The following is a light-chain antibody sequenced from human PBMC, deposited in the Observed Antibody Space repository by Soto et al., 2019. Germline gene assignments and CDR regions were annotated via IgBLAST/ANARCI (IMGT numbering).Light chain of an antibody. CDR1: QSVSGY. CDR2: DTS. Sequence: EIVLTQSPATLSLSPGERATLSCRARQSVSGYLAWYQQKPGQAPRLLIHDTSNRATGIPPRFSGSGSGTDFTLTISSLEPEDFAVYYCQQRSSWPLFTFGPGTKVDIK. J-gene: IGKJ3*01. CDR3: QQRSSWPLFT. V-gene: IGKV3-11*01.